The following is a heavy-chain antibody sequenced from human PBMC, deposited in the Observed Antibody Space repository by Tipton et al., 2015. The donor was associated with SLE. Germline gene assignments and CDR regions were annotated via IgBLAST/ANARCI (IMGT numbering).Heavy chain of an antibody. Sequence: TLSLTCTVSGGSISSGGHYWSWIRLQPGKGLEWIGYIYYNGNTDSNPSLKSRLMMSVDRSKNQFSLNLNSVTAADTAMYYCVRGSTFYDFWGQGPLVTVSS. CDR2: IYYNGNT. J-gene: IGHJ4*02. CDR1: GGSISSGGHY. V-gene: IGHV4-31*03. D-gene: IGHD1-26*01. CDR3: VRGSTFYDF.